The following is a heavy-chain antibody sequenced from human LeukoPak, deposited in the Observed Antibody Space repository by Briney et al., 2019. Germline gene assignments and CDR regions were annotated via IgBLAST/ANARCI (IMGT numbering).Heavy chain of an antibody. CDR1: GYTFTSYG. J-gene: IGHJ4*02. D-gene: IGHD4-17*01. Sequence: ASVKVSCKASGYTFTSYGISWVRQAPGQGLEWMGIIDPSGGRTTYAQKFQGRVTMTRDMSTSTVYMELSSLRSEDTAVYYCARADAYGDYDYWGQGTLVTVSS. CDR2: IDPSGGRT. CDR3: ARADAYGDYDY. V-gene: IGHV1-46*01.